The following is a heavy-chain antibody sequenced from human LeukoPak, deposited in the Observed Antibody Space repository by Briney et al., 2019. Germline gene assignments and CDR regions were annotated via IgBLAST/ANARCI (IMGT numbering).Heavy chain of an antibody. D-gene: IGHD3-22*01. J-gene: IGHJ4*02. CDR2: IIPIFGTA. CDR3: ARDVPRPTTMIVV. CDR1: GYTFTSYG. Sequence: GASVKVSCKASGYTFTSYGISWVRQAPGQGLEWMGGIIPIFGTANYAQKFQGRVTITADESTSTAYMELSSLRSEDTAVYYCARDVPRPTTMIVVWGQGTLVTVSS. V-gene: IGHV1-69*13.